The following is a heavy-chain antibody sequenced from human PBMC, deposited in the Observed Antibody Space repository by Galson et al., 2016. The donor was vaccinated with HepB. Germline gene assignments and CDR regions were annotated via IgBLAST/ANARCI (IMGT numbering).Heavy chain of an antibody. CDR3: ARGTPDYRPYYFDS. J-gene: IGHJ4*02. V-gene: IGHV3-49*03. CDR2: IRGKAYGGTT. CDR1: GFIFADYA. Sequence: SLRLSCAGSGFIFADYAISWFRRAPGKGLEWVAFIRGKAYGGTTGYAASVKGRFTIPRDDSKGFAYLQMSSLKTEDAAVYSCARGTPDYRPYYFDSWGQGTLVTVSS. D-gene: IGHD4-11*01.